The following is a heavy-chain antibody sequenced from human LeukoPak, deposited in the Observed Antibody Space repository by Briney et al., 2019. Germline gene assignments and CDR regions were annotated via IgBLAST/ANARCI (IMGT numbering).Heavy chain of an antibody. D-gene: IGHD5-24*01. J-gene: IGHJ4*02. V-gene: IGHV3-21*01. CDR1: GFTFSSYS. Sequence: PGGSLRLSCAASGFTFSSYSMNWVRQAPGKGLEWVSSISSSSSYIYYADSVKGRFTISRDSAKNSLFLQMNSLRAEDTAVYYCASDTITPSDYWGQGTLVTVSS. CDR2: ISSSSSYI. CDR3: ASDTITPSDY.